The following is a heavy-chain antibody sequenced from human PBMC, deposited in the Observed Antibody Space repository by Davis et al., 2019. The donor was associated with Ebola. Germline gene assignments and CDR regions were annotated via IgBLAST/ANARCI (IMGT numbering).Heavy chain of an antibody. CDR1: GGSISSYY. J-gene: IGHJ6*02. CDR3: ARGHPGYYGMDV. Sequence: PSDPLSLPFSASGGSISSYYWTWIRHPPGKGLEWTGYIYYSGSTYYNPSLKSRVTISVYTSKNQFSLKLSSVTAADTDVYYCARGHPGYYGMDVWGQGTTVTVSS. CDR2: IYYSGST. V-gene: IGHV4-59*12.